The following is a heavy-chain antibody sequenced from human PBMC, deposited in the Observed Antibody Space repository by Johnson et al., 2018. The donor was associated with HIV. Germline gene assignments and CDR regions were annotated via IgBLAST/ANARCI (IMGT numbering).Heavy chain of an antibody. CDR3: AKERGTYYVVDSFDI. CDR1: GFTFSSYG. CDR2: IRFDGSNK. V-gene: IGHV3-30*02. Sequence: QVQVVESGGGVVQPGRSLRLSCAASGFTFSSYGMHWVRQAPGKGLDWVAFIRFDGSNKYYADSVKGRFTISRDNSKNTLYLQMNSLRAEDTAVYYCAKERGTYYVVDSFDIWGQGTMVTVSS. D-gene: IGHD1-26*01. J-gene: IGHJ3*02.